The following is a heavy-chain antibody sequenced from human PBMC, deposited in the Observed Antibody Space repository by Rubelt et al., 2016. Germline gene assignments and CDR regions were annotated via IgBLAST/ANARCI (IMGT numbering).Heavy chain of an antibody. CDR2: INHSGST. V-gene: IGHV4-34*01. J-gene: IGHJ4*02. D-gene: IGHD2-8*01. CDR3: ARGYCTNGVCYGGDY. Sequence: QVQLQQWGAGLLKPSETLSLTCAVYGGSFSGYYWSWIRQPPGKGLEWIGEINHSGSTNYNPSLKSRVTISVDTSKNQFSLKLSSGAAADTAVYYWARGYCTNGVCYGGDYWGQGTLVTVSS. CDR1: GGSFSGYY.